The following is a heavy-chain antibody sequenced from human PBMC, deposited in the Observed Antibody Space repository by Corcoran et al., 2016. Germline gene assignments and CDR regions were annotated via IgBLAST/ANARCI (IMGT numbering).Heavy chain of an antibody. Sequence: QVQLVESGGGVVQPGRSLRLSCAASGFTFSSYGMHWVRQAPGKGLEWVAGIWYDGSNKYYADSVKGRFTISRDNSKNTLYLQMNSLRAEDTAVYYWARGGRGGDAFDIWGQGTMVTVSS. J-gene: IGHJ3*02. D-gene: IGHD3-16*01. V-gene: IGHV3-33*01. CDR1: GFTFSSYG. CDR3: ARGGRGGDAFDI. CDR2: IWYDGSNK.